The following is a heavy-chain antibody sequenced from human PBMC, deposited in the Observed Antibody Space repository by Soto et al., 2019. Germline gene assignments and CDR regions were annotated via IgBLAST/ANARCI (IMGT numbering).Heavy chain of an antibody. CDR3: ASIYGDYVAPPAAFDI. CDR2: ISYDGSNK. J-gene: IGHJ3*02. CDR1: GFTFSSYA. D-gene: IGHD4-17*01. Sequence: QVQLVESGGGVVQPGRSLRLSCAASGFTFSSYAMHWVRQAPGKGLEWVAVISYDGSNKYYADSVKGRFTISRDNSKNTLYLQMNSLRAEDTAVYYCASIYGDYVAPPAAFDIWGKGTMVTVSS. V-gene: IGHV3-30-3*01.